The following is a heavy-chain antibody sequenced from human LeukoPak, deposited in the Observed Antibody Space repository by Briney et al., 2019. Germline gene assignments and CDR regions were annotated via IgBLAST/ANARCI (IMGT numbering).Heavy chain of an antibody. Sequence: GASVKVSCKASGYTFTGYYMHWVRQAPGQGLEWMGWINPNSGGTNYAQKFQGRVTMTRDTSISTAYMELSRLRSDDTAVYYCARDQDIRYSYGYSEDAFDIWGQGTMVTVSS. V-gene: IGHV1-2*02. CDR2: INPNSGGT. D-gene: IGHD5-18*01. CDR3: ARDQDIRYSYGYSEDAFDI. J-gene: IGHJ3*02. CDR1: GYTFTGYY.